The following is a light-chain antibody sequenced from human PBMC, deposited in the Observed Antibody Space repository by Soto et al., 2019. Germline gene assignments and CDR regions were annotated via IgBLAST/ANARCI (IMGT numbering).Light chain of an antibody. J-gene: IGLJ2*01. CDR1: SSDVASYNL. Sequence: QSALTQPASVSGSPGQSITISCTGTSSDVASYNLVSWYQQHPGKAPKLMIYEGSKRPSGVSNRFSGSKSGNTASLTISGLQAEDEADYYCCSYAGSSTFRAVVFGGGTKLTVL. CDR3: CSYAGSSTFRAVV. CDR2: EGS. V-gene: IGLV2-23*03.